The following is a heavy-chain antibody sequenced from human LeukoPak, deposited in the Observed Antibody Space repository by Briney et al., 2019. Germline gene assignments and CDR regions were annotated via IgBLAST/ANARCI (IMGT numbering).Heavy chain of an antibody. Sequence: SETLSLTCTVSGVSISSYYWSWIRQPPGKGLEWIGYIYYSGRTNYNPSLKSRVTISVDTSKNQFSLKLSSVTAADTAVYYCARDPGESLGATLYYFDYWGQGTLVTVSS. CDR3: ARDPGESLGATLYYFDY. J-gene: IGHJ4*02. D-gene: IGHD1-26*01. CDR2: IYYSGRT. V-gene: IGHV4-59*01. CDR1: GVSISSYY.